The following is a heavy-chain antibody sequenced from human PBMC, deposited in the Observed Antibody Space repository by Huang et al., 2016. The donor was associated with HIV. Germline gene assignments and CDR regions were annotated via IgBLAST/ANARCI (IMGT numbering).Heavy chain of an antibody. V-gene: IGHV4-39*01. CDR1: GGSISSSSYY. J-gene: IGHJ3*02. CDR2: IYYSGSP. D-gene: IGHD2-2*01. CDR3: ARHMDCSSSSCLAGGHERGPFDM. Sequence: QLQLQESGPGLVKPSETLSLTCSVSGGSISSSSYYWGWIRQPPGKGLEWLGSIYYSGSPFYNPSLKSRVTISVDTSKSQFSLRLSSVTAADTSVYYCARHMDCSSSSCLAGGHERGPFDMWGQGTMVTVSS.